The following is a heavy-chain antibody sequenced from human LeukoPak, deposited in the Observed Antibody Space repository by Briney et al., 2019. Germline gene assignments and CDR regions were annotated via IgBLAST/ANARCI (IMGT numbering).Heavy chain of an antibody. CDR2: IYPGDSDT. CDR3: ARRSYFYDSSAYLYYFDY. J-gene: IGHJ4*02. CDR1: GYSFTSYW. D-gene: IGHD3-22*01. Sequence: GESLKISCKGSGYSFTSYWIGWVRQMPGEGLEWMAIIYPGDSDTRYSPSFQGQVTISADKSISTAYLQWSSLKASDTAMYYCARRSYFYDSSAYLYYFDYWGQGTLVTVSS. V-gene: IGHV5-51*01.